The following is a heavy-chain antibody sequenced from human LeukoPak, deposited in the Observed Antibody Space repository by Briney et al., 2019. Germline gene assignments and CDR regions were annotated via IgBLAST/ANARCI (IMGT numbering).Heavy chain of an antibody. Sequence: ASVKVSCKASGYTFTSYYMHWVRQAPGQGLEWMGIINPSGGSTSYAQKFQGRVTMTRDTSTSTVYMELSSLRSEDTAVYYCARGIADYDFWSGYYYYFDYWGQGTLVTVSS. J-gene: IGHJ4*02. V-gene: IGHV1-46*01. D-gene: IGHD3-3*01. CDR1: GYTFTSYY. CDR3: ARGIADYDFWSGYYYYFDY. CDR2: INPSGGST.